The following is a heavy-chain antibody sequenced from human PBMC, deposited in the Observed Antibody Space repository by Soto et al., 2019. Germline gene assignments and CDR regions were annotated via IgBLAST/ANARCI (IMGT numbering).Heavy chain of an antibody. CDR3: ARDRSGWYYYYGMDV. V-gene: IGHV3-30-3*01. D-gene: IGHD6-19*01. J-gene: IGHJ6*02. Sequence: GGSLRLSCAASGFTFSSYAMHWVRQAPGKGLEWVAVISYDGSNKYYADSVKGRFTISRDNSKNTLYLQMNSLGAEDTAVYYCARDRSGWYYYYGMDVWGQGTTVTVSS. CDR2: ISYDGSNK. CDR1: GFTFSSYA.